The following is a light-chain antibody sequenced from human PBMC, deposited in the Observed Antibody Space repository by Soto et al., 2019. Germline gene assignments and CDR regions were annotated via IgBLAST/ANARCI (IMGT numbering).Light chain of an antibody. Sequence: DIQMTQSPSTLYASVGDRVTITCRASQSISIWLAWYQRKPGKAPNLLIYDASSLQSGVPSRFSGSGAGTEFTLTISGLQPDDFATYYCQQYTSFSPLTFGQGTKVEIK. J-gene: IGKJ2*01. CDR2: DAS. CDR3: QQYTSFSPLT. V-gene: IGKV1-5*01. CDR1: QSISIW.